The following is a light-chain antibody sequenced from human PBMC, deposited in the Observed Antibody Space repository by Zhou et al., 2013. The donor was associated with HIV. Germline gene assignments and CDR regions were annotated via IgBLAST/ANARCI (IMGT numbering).Light chain of an antibody. CDR1: QDISNY. J-gene: IGKJ2*01. CDR3: HQYANLPPT. V-gene: IGKV1-33*01. Sequence: DIQMTQSPSSLSASVGDRVTITCQASQDISNYLNWYQQKPGKAPSLLISDAVRLNTGVPTRFSGSGSGTLFAITISSLQPEDIATYFCHQYANLPPTFGQGTKLEI. CDR2: DAV.